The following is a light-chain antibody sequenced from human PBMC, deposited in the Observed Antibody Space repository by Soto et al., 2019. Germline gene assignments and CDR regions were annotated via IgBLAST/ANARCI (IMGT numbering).Light chain of an antibody. CDR1: QPVLDSSNNKNY. V-gene: IGKV4-1*01. J-gene: IGKJ1*01. CDR2: WAS. CDR3: QQFSVSPWT. Sequence: DIVMTQSPDFLAVSLGERATINCKSSQPVLDSSNNKNYLAWYQQKPGQPPKLLIYWASYRESGVPDRFSGSGSETNFTLSISSLQAEDVELYFCQQFSVSPWTFGQGTKVEIK.